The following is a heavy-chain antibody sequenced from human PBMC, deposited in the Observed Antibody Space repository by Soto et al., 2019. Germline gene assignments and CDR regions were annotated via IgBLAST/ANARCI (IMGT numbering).Heavy chain of an antibody. J-gene: IGHJ4*02. CDR2: IIPILGIA. V-gene: IGHV1-69*02. Sequence: QVQLVQSGAEVKKPGSSVKVSCKASGGTFSSYTISWVRQAPGQGPEWMGRIIPILGIANYAQKLQGRVTITADKSTSIAYMELSSLRSEDTAVYYCARGKGAYGDSITPGPFDYWGQGTLVTVSS. CDR3: ARGKGAYGDSITPGPFDY. D-gene: IGHD4-17*01. CDR1: GGTFSSYT.